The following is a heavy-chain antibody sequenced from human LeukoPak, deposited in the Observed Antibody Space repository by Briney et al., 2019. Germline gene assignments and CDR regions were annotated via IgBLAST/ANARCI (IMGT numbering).Heavy chain of an antibody. Sequence: GGPLRLSCAASGFTFSSYWMHWVRQAPGKGLVWVSRINSDGSSTSYADSVKGRFTISRDNAKNTLYLQMNSLRAEDTAVYYCARDLSAYYGSGSYYNHFGYWGQGTLVTVSS. CDR3: ARDLSAYYGSGSYYNHFGY. CDR2: INSDGSST. CDR1: GFTFSSYW. D-gene: IGHD3-10*01. J-gene: IGHJ4*02. V-gene: IGHV3-74*01.